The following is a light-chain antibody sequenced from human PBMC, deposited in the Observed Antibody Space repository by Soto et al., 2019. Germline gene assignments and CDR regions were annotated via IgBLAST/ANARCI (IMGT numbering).Light chain of an antibody. CDR1: HRVGSSY. CDR2: GAS. V-gene: IGKV3-20*01. CDR3: QQYGNSPWT. Sequence: SVLTQSPGTLSLSPGERATLSCRASHRVGSSYLSWCHHKPDQAPRLLVCGASGRATGTPDRCSGGGSGTDFSLTISRLEPEDFAVYYCQQYGNSPWTFGQGTKVDI. J-gene: IGKJ1*01.